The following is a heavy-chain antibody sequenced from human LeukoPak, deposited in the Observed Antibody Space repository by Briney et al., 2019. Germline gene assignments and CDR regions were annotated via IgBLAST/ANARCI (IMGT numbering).Heavy chain of an antibody. J-gene: IGHJ2*01. CDR3: ARDVRNSSSWYFDL. Sequence: ASVKVSCKASGYTFTGYYMHWVRQAPGQGLEWMGWINPNSGGTNYAQKFRGRVTMTRDTSISTAYMELSRLRSDDTAVYYCARDVRNSSSWYFDLWGRGTLVTVSS. D-gene: IGHD6-13*01. CDR1: GYTFTGYY. V-gene: IGHV1-2*02. CDR2: INPNSGGT.